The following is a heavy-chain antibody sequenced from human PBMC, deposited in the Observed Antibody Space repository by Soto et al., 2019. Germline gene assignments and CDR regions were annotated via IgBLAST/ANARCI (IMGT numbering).Heavy chain of an antibody. V-gene: IGHV3-30*18. Sequence: GGSLRLSCAAPGFYFGSYAMHWVRQAPGKGLEWVTIISYDGTNKYYADSAKGRFTISRDNSKNTLYLEMNSLRPEDTAIYFCAKLGFDSSGASSVFDVWGQGTLVTVSS. CDR3: AKLGFDSSGASSVFDV. D-gene: IGHD3-22*01. CDR1: GFYFGSYA. J-gene: IGHJ4*02. CDR2: ISYDGTNK.